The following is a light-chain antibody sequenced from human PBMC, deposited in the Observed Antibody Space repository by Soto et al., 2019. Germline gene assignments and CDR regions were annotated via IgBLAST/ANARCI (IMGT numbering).Light chain of an antibody. V-gene: IGKV3D-15*03. CDR3: HQRQSWPRT. Sequence: EIVMTQSPATLSVSPGGRATLSCRASQSISDTLAWYQQKPGQAPRLLIYGASIRAAGIPARFSASGSGTDFTLTISDVQPEDFALYYCHQRQSWPRTFGQGTKVDIK. CDR1: QSISDT. J-gene: IGKJ1*01. CDR2: GAS.